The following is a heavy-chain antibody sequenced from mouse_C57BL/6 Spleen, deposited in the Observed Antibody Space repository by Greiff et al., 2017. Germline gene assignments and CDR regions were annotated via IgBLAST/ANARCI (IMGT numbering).Heavy chain of an antibody. D-gene: IGHD2-3*01. CDR3: ARRLYDGYYYCDV. CDR1: GYAFSSSW. Sequence: QVQLQQSGPELVKPGASVKISCKASGYAFSSSWMTWVKQRPGKGLEWIGRIYPGDGDTNYNGKFKGKATLTADKSSSTAYMQLSSLTSEDSAVFCCARRLYDGYYYCDVWGTGTTVTVSS. J-gene: IGHJ1*03. CDR2: IYPGDGDT. V-gene: IGHV1-82*01.